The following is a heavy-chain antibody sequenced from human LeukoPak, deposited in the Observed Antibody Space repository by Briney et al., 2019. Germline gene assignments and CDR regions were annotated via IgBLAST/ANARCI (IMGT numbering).Heavy chain of an antibody. J-gene: IGHJ5*02. V-gene: IGHV4-59*01. CDR1: GGSISGYH. CDR3: ARGVVVVVAATLGWFDP. D-gene: IGHD2-15*01. CDR2: IYYSGSS. Sequence: PSETLSLTCNVSGGSISGYHWSWIRQPPGKGLEWLGYIYYSGSSNYNPSLKSRVTISVDTSKNQFSLKLSSVTAADTAVYYCARGVVVVVAATLGWFDPWGQGTLVTVSS.